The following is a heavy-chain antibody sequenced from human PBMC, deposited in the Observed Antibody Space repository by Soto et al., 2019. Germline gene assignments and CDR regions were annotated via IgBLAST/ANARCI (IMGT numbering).Heavy chain of an antibody. J-gene: IGHJ5*02. CDR1: GFTFSSYS. CDR3: ARDLVAAAGPNWFDP. D-gene: IGHD6-13*01. CDR2: ISSSSSYI. V-gene: IGHV3-21*01. Sequence: GGSLRLSCAACGFTFSSYSMNWVRQAPGKGLEWVSSISSSSSYIYYADSVKGRFTISRDNAKNSLYLQMNSLRAEDTAVYYCARDLVAAAGPNWFDPWGQGTLVTVSS.